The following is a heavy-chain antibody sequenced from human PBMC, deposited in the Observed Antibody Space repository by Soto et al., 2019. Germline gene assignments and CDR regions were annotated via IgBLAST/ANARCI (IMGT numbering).Heavy chain of an antibody. V-gene: IGHV3-23*01. CDR1: GFTFTNYA. Sequence: GGSLRLSCAASGFTFTNYAMNWGRQAPGKGLEWVSSIGTGGDTNYADSVKGRSTISRDNSRNTLYLQMNSLRAEDTALYYCAKNYYLDNWGQGTLVTVSS. J-gene: IGHJ4*02. CDR3: AKNYYLDN. CDR2: IGTGGDT.